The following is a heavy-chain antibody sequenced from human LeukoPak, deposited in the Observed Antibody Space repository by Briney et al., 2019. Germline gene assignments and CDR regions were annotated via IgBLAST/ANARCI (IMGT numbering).Heavy chain of an antibody. Sequence: ASVRVSCRTSGYTFTDSDINWVQQAPGQGLEWMGWMNPNSGATGYAKKFQGRVTMARDTSISTAYMELSNLKSEDTAVYFCARRGYSGYADWGQGTLVTVSS. CDR1: GYTFTDSD. CDR3: ARRGYSGYAD. CDR2: MNPNSGAT. V-gene: IGHV1-8*01. D-gene: IGHD5-12*01. J-gene: IGHJ4*02.